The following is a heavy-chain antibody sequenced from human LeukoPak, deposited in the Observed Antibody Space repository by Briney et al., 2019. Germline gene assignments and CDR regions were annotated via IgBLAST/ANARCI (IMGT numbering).Heavy chain of an antibody. D-gene: IGHD3-3*01. V-gene: IGHV1-69*05. CDR2: IIPIFGTA. CDR1: GGTFSSYA. Sequence: ASVKVSCKASGGTFSSYAISWVRQAPGQGLEWMGGIIPIFGTANYAQKFQGRVTITTDESTSTAYMELSSLRSEDTAVYYCATLTPWSGDDGGDLDYWRQGTLVTVSS. J-gene: IGHJ4*02. CDR3: ATLTPWSGDDGGDLDY.